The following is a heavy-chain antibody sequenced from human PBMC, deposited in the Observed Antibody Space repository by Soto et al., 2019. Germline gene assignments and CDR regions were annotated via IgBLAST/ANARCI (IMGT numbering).Heavy chain of an antibody. J-gene: IGHJ6*03. Sequence: GGSLRLSCAASGFTFSDYYMSWIRQAPGKGLEWVSYISSSGSTIYYADSVKGRFTISRDNAKNSLYLQMNSLRAEDTAVYYCARGWSYDFWSGYSSYYMDVWGKGTTVTVSS. CDR3: ARGWSYDFWSGYSSYYMDV. D-gene: IGHD3-3*01. CDR1: GFTFSDYY. CDR2: ISSSGSTI. V-gene: IGHV3-11*01.